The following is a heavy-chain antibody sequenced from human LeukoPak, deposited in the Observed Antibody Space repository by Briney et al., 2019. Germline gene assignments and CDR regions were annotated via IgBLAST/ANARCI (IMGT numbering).Heavy chain of an antibody. CDR3: ARGARGYSYSNWFDP. D-gene: IGHD5-18*01. CDR2: IYYSGST. Sequence: PSETLSLTCTVSGGSISSSSYYWGWIRQPPGKGLEWTGSIYYSGSTYYNPSLKSRVTISVDTSKNQFSLKLSSVTAADTAVYYCARGARGYSYSNWFDPWGQGTLVTVSS. J-gene: IGHJ5*02. V-gene: IGHV4-39*01. CDR1: GGSISSSSYY.